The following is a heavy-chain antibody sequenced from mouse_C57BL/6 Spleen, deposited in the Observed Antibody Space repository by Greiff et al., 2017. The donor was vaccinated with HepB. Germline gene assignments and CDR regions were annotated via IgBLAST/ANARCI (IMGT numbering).Heavy chain of an antibody. CDR2: IDPSDSET. J-gene: IGHJ3*01. CDR1: GYTFTSYW. D-gene: IGHD2-2*01. V-gene: IGHV1-52*01. Sequence: QVQLKQPGAELVRPGSSVKLSCKASGYTFTSYWMHWVKQRPIQGLEWIGNIDPSDSETHYNQKFKDKATLTVDKSSSTAYMQLSSLTSEDSAVYYCARYGYDGFAYWGQGTLVTVSA. CDR3: ARYGYDGFAY.